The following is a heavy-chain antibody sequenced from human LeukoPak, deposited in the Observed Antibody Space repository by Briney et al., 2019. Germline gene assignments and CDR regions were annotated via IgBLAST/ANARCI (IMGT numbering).Heavy chain of an antibody. V-gene: IGHV4-59*01. CDR1: GGSISSYY. CDR2: IYYSGST. J-gene: IGHJ6*03. Sequence: SETLSLTCTVSGGSISSYYWSWIRQPPGKGLEWIGYIYYSGSTNYKPSLKSRVTISVDTSKNQFSLKLNSVTAADTAVYYCARGAQIYYYYYMDVWGKGTTVTVSS. CDR3: ARGAQIYYYYYMDV.